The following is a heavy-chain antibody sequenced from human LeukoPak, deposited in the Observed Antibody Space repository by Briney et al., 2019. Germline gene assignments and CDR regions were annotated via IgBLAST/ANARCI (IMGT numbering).Heavy chain of an antibody. Sequence: PSQTLSLTCSVSGGSISSGSYYWSWIRQPAGKGLEWIGRIYTSGSTNYNPSLKSRVTISVDTSKNQFSLKLSSVTAADTAVYYCAREIGPIQLHLWGSAFDYWGQGTLVTVSS. CDR2: IYTSGST. V-gene: IGHV4-61*02. CDR1: GGSISSGSYY. J-gene: IGHJ4*02. D-gene: IGHD5-18*01. CDR3: AREIGPIQLHLWGSAFDY.